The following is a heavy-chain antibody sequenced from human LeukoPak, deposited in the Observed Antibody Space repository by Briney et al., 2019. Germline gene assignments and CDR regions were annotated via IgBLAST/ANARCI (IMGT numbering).Heavy chain of an antibody. J-gene: IGHJ4*02. CDR1: GGSISSGGYY. CDR2: IYYSGST. Sequence: SQTLSLTCTVSGGSISSGGYYWSWIRQHPGTGLEWIGYIYYSGSTYYNPSLKSRVTISVDTSKNQFSLKLSSVTAADTAVYYCARVKRGAARARALDYWGQGTLVTVSS. D-gene: IGHD6-6*01. CDR3: ARVKRGAARARALDY. V-gene: IGHV4-31*03.